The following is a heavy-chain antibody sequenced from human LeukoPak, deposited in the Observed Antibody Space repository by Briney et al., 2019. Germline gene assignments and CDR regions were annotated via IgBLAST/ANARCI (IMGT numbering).Heavy chain of an antibody. V-gene: IGHV4-39*07. CDR3: AREFYDISAGYSAQGDVFDV. D-gene: IGHD3-9*01. CDR2: LYHSGRT. J-gene: IGHJ3*01. CDR1: GGSISNSTKF. Sequence: SGTLSLTCTVSGGSISNSTKFWGWICQPPGKEMEWIGSLYHSGRTYYNPSLKSRVTISEDSSKNQISLKMTSVTVADTAVYYCAREFYDISAGYSAQGDVFDVWGQGTVVTVSS.